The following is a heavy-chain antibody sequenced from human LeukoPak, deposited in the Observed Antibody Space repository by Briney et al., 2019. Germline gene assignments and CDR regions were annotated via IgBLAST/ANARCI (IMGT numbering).Heavy chain of an antibody. D-gene: IGHD3-22*01. V-gene: IGHV4-59*01. CDR1: RGSISSYY. CDR2: LYHGGST. J-gene: IGHJ5*02. CDR3: VRGRYYYDSSGYPYNWFDP. Sequence: PSETLSLTCIVSRGSISSYYWSWIRQPPGKGLEWIGYLYHGGSTNYNPSLKSRVTISGDTSKNHFSLNLSSVTAADTTIYYCVRGRYYYDSSGYPYNWFDPWGQGTLVTVSS.